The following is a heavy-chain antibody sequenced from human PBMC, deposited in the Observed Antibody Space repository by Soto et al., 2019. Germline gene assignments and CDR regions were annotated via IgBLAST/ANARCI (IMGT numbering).Heavy chain of an antibody. CDR1: GYTFPSYA. CDR3: ARDLGYYDSSGRRSAFDI. Sequence: ASVKVSCKASGYTFPSYAMHWVRQAPGQRLEWMGWINAGNGNTKYSQKFQGRVTITRDTSASTAYMELSSLRSEDTAVYYCARDLGYYDSSGRRSAFDIWGQGTMVTVSS. CDR2: INAGNGNT. J-gene: IGHJ3*02. V-gene: IGHV1-3*01. D-gene: IGHD3-22*01.